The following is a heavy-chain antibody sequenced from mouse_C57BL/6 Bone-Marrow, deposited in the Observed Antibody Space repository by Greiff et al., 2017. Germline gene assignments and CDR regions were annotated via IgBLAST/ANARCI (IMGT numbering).Heavy chain of an antibody. D-gene: IGHD2-4*01. J-gene: IGHJ2*01. CDR2: ISYDGSN. V-gene: IGHV3-6*01. CDR3: AGDDYGFDY. CDR1: GYSITSGYY. Sequence: EVKLMESGPGLVKPSQSLSLTCSVTGYSITSGYYWNWIRQFPGNKLEWMGYISYDGSNNYNPSLKNRISITRDTSKNQFFLKLNSVTTEDTATYYCAGDDYGFDYWGQGTTLTVSS.